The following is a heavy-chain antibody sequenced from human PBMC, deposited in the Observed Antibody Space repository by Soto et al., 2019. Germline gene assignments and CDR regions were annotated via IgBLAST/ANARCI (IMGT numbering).Heavy chain of an antibody. J-gene: IGHJ6*02. V-gene: IGHV3-23*01. Sequence: EMQVLESGGGLVQPGGSLRLSCAASGFAFSNFHMNWVRQAPGKGLQWVSTIGGAGNDIHYADSVKGRFTVSRDNSKNRLLLQMDGLRDDDTAIYYCAKRYSSAWEAGMDVWGLGTTVTVSS. CDR1: GFAFSNFH. CDR2: IGGAGNDI. D-gene: IGHD6-19*01. CDR3: AKRYSSAWEAGMDV.